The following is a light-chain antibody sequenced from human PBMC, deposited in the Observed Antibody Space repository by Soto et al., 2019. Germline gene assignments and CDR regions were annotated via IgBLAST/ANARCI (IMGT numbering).Light chain of an antibody. Sequence: QSVLTQPASVSGSPGQSITISCTGTSSDVGGYNYVSWYKQHPGKAPKLMIYDVSNRPSGVSIRFSGSKSGNRASLTISGLQAEDEADYYCSSYTSSSTPYVFGTGTKVTVL. CDR2: DVS. V-gene: IGLV2-14*01. J-gene: IGLJ1*01. CDR1: SSDVGGYNY. CDR3: SSYTSSSTPYV.